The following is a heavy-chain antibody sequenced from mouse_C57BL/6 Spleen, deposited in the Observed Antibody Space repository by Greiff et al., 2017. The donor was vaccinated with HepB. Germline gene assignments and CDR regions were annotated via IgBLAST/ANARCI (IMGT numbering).Heavy chain of an antibody. CDR1: GYTFTSYT. Sequence: QVQLQQSGAELARPGASVKMSCKASGYTFTSYTMHWVNQRPGQGLEWIGYINPSSGYTKYNQKFKDKATLTADKSSSTAYMQLSSLTSEDSAVYYCARDDGYFDYWGQGTTLTVSS. D-gene: IGHD2-12*01. CDR2: INPSSGYT. V-gene: IGHV1-4*01. J-gene: IGHJ2*01. CDR3: ARDDGYFDY.